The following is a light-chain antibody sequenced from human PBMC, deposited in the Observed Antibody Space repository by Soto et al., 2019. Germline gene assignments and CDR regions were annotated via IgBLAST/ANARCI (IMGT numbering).Light chain of an antibody. CDR1: QNIGDW. V-gene: IGKV1-5*03. CDR3: QQYNLYST. J-gene: IGKJ3*01. CDR2: KAS. Sequence: DIQMTQSPSTLSASVADTVTITCRASQNIGDWLAWYQQKPGKAPKLLIYKASSLESGVPSRFSGSGSGTEFTLTISSLQPDDFATYYCQQYNLYSTFGPVTRVEIK.